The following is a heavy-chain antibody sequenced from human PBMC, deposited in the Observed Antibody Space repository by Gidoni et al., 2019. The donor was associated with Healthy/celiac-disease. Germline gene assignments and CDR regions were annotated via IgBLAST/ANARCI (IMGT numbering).Heavy chain of an antibody. CDR2: TRNKANSYTT. CDR1: GFTCSDHY. J-gene: IGHJ4*02. D-gene: IGHD6-19*01. Sequence: EVQLVESGGGLVQPGRSLRLSCAASGFTCSDHYMDWVRQAPGKGLEWVGRTRNKANSYTTEYAASVEGRFTISRDDSKNSLYLQMNSLKTEDTAVYYCARVAKSSGWFDYWGQGTLVTVSS. V-gene: IGHV3-72*01. CDR3: ARVAKSSGWFDY.